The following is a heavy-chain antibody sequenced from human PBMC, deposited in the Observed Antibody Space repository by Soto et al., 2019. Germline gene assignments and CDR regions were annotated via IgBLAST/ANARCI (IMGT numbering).Heavy chain of an antibody. Sequence: SETLSLTCTVSGGSISSSSYYWGWIRQPPGKGLEWIGSIYYSGSTYYNPSLKSRVTISVDTSKNQFSLKLSSVTAADTAVYYCARKFYDILTGREAFDIWGQGTMVTVS. J-gene: IGHJ3*02. CDR2: IYYSGST. D-gene: IGHD3-9*01. CDR1: GGSISSSSYY. V-gene: IGHV4-39*01. CDR3: ARKFYDILTGREAFDI.